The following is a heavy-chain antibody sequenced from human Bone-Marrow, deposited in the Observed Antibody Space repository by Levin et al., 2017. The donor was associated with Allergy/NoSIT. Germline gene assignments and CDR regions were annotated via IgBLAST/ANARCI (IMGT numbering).Heavy chain of an antibody. Sequence: LAGGSLRLSCAASGFTFSNYYMHWVRQAPGKGLVWVSRVFSDGSITDYADSVKGRFTISRDNARNTLYLQMNSLRAEDTAVYYCARGGCSSTSCLDNWGQGILVTVSS. CDR3: ARGGCSSTSCLDN. D-gene: IGHD2-2*01. CDR2: VFSDGSIT. J-gene: IGHJ4*02. CDR1: GFTFSNYY. V-gene: IGHV3-74*01.